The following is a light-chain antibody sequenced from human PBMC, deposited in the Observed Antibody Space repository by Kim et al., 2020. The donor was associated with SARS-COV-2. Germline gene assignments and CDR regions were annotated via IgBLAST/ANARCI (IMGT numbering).Light chain of an antibody. Sequence: DIQMTQSPSTLSASVGDRVTITCRASRTISNWLAWYQQKPGKAPKLLIYKGSSLQSGVPSRFSGSASGTEFSLTISSLQPDDFATYYCQQYNDYPLTFGGGTKV. J-gene: IGKJ4*01. CDR3: QQYNDYPLT. V-gene: IGKV1-5*03. CDR2: KGS. CDR1: RTISNW.